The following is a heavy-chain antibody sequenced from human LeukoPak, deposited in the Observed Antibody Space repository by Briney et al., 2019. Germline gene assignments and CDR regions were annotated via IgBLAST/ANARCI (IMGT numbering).Heavy chain of an antibody. V-gene: IGHV3-30-3*01. D-gene: IGHD1-26*01. J-gene: IGHJ5*02. CDR3: ARAWEVGATWQNWFDP. CDR1: GFTFSSYA. CDR2: ISYDGSSK. Sequence: GGSLRLSCAASGFTFSSYAMHWVRQAPGKGLEWVAVISYDGSSKYYADSVKGRFTISRDNSKNTLYLQMNSLRAEDTAVYYCARAWEVGATWQNWFDPWGQGTLVTVSS.